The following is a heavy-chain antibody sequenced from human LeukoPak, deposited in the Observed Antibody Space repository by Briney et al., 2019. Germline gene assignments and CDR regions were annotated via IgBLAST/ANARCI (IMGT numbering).Heavy chain of an antibody. D-gene: IGHD2-2*01. CDR2: INPNSGGT. CDR3: ARDIVVVPAAAYYFDY. V-gene: IGHV1-2*02. Sequence: GASVKVSCKASGYTFTGYYMHWVRQAPGQELEWMGWINPNSGGTNYAQKFQGRVTMTRDTSISTAYMELSRLRSDDTAVYYCARDIVVVPAAAYYFDYWGQGTLVTVSS. CDR1: GYTFTGYY. J-gene: IGHJ4*02.